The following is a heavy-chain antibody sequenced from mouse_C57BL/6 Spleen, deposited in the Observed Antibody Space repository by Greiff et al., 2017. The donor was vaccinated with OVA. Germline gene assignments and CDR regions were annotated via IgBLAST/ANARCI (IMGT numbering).Heavy chain of an antibody. Sequence: VKLVESGPVLVKPGPSVKISCKASGFTFTDYYMHWVKQSHGKSLEWIGLVSPYNGGTCYNQKFKGKATLTVDTSSSTAYMELNSLTSEDAAVYYCARSWDYFDYWGQGTTLTVSS. CDR3: ARSWDYFDY. CDR1: GFTFTDYY. CDR2: VSPYNGGT. V-gene: IGHV1-36*01. D-gene: IGHD4-1*01. J-gene: IGHJ2*01.